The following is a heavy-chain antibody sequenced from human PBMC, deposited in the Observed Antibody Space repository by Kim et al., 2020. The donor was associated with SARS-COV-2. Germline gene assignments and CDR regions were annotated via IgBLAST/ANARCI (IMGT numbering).Heavy chain of an antibody. D-gene: IGHD3-22*01. CDR1: GYTFTGYY. V-gene: IGHV1-2*06. CDR2: INPNSGGT. Sequence: ASVKVSCKASGYTFTGYYMHWVRQAPGQGLEWMGRINPNSGGTNYAQKFQGRVTMTRDTSISTAYMELSRLRSDDTAVYYCARGADYYDSSGYTFVGMDVWGQGTTVTVSS. J-gene: IGHJ6*02. CDR3: ARGADYYDSSGYTFVGMDV.